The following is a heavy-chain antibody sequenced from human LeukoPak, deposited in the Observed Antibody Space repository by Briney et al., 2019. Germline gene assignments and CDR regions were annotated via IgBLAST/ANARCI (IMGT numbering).Heavy chain of an antibody. Sequence: SETLSLTCAVYGGSFSGYYWSWIRQPPGKGLEWIGDINHSGSTNYNPSLKSRVTISVDTSKNQFSLKLSSVTAADTAVYYCARDLGGYCSGGSCYSNRAGWYFDLWGRGTLVTVSS. J-gene: IGHJ2*01. CDR2: INHSGST. CDR1: GGSFSGYY. D-gene: IGHD2-15*01. CDR3: ARDLGGYCSGGSCYSNRAGWYFDL. V-gene: IGHV4-34*01.